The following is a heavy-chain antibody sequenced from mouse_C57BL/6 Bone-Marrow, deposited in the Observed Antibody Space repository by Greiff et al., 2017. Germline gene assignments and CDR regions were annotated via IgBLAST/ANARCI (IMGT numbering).Heavy chain of an antibody. CDR3: TTGLLTLD. V-gene: IGHV14-4*01. CDR1: GFNIKDDS. D-gene: IGHD2-1*01. CDR2: IDPENGDT. Sequence: VKLQQSGAALVRPGASVKLSCTASGFNIKDDSMHWVKQRPEQGLEWIGWIDPENGDTEYASKFQGTATITADKTCNTAYLQLNRLTSEGTAVYCCTTGLLTLDWGQGTTLTVSS. J-gene: IGHJ2*01.